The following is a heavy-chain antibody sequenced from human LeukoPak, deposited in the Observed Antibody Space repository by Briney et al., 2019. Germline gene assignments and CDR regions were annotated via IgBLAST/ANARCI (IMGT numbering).Heavy chain of an antibody. CDR3: ARRNTAKGAFDI. J-gene: IGHJ3*02. Sequence: SETLSLTCTVSGGSISSSTYYWGWIRQSPGKGLEWIGSVYYSGSTYYNPSLKSRVTMSVDTSRNQFSLKVTSATAADTTVHYCARRNTAKGAFDIWGQGTMVTVSS. CDR1: GGSISSSTYY. CDR2: VYYSGST. V-gene: IGHV4-39*01. D-gene: IGHD5-18*01.